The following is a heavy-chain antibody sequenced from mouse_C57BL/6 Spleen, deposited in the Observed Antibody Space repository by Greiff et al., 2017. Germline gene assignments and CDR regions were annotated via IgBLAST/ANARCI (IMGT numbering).Heavy chain of an antibody. Sequence: EVKLMASGTVLARPGASVKMSCKTSGYTFTSYWMHWVKQRTGQGLEWIGAIYTGNSDTSYNKKLKGKATLTAVTSASTAYMELISLTNEDSAVYYCTRAYSNYGVDYWAQGTTLTVAS. CDR2: IYTGNSDT. CDR1: GYTFTSYW. CDR3: TRAYSNYGVDY. D-gene: IGHD2-5*01. V-gene: IGHV1-5*01. J-gene: IGHJ2*01.